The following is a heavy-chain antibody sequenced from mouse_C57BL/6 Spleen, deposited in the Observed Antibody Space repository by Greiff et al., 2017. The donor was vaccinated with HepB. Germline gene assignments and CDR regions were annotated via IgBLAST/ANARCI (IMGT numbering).Heavy chain of an antibody. CDR3: ARWLLKGYFDV. V-gene: IGHV14-4*01. Sequence: EVKLMESGAELVRPGASVKLSCTASGFNIKDDYMHWVKQRPEKGLEWIGWIAPENGDTEYAPKFQGKATITADTSSSTAYLQLSSLTSEDTAVYYCARWLLKGYFDVWGTGTTVTVSS. D-gene: IGHD2-3*01. J-gene: IGHJ1*03. CDR1: GFNIKDDY. CDR2: IAPENGDT.